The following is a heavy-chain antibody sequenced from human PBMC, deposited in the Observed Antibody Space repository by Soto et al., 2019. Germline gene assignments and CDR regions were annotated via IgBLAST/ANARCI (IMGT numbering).Heavy chain of an antibody. CDR1: GGSFSGYY. CDR2: INHSGST. D-gene: IGHD6-19*01. V-gene: IGHV4-34*01. CDR3: ASSKWLAKIDY. J-gene: IGHJ4*02. Sequence: SETLSLTCAVYGGSFSGYYWSWIRQPPGKGLEWIGEINHSGSTNYNPSLKSRVTISVDTSKNQFSLKLSSVTAADTAVYYCASSKWLAKIDYWGQGTLVTVSS.